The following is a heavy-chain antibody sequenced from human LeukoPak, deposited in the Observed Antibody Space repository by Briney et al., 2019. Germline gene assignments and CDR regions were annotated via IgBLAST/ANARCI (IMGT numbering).Heavy chain of an antibody. CDR1: GYSISSGYY. Sequence: SETLSLTCTVSGYSISSGYYWGWIRQPPGKELKWIGTIYHSGSTYYSPSLKSRVTISVDTSENQFSLKLSSVTAADTAVYYCATATDQWELLALDYWGQGTLVTVSS. J-gene: IGHJ4*02. D-gene: IGHD1-26*01. CDR2: IYHSGST. CDR3: ATATDQWELLALDY. V-gene: IGHV4-38-2*02.